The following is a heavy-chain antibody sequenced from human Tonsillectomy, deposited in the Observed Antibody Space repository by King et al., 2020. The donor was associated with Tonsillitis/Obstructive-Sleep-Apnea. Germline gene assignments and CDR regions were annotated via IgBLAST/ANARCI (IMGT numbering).Heavy chain of an antibody. CDR3: ARDNPSGYCSGGSCPPRGY. V-gene: IGHV1-18*01. CDR1: GYTFTSYG. J-gene: IGHJ4*02. D-gene: IGHD2-15*01. Sequence: QLVQSGAEVKKPGASVKVSCKASGYTFTSYGISWVRQAPGQGLEWTGWISAYNGNTNYAQKLQGRVTMTTDTSTSTAYMELRSLRSDDTALYYCARDNPSGYCSGGSCPPRGYWGQGTLVTVSS. CDR2: ISAYNGNT.